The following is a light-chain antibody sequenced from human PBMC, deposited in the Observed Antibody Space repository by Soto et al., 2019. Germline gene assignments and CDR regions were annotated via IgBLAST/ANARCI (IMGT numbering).Light chain of an antibody. V-gene: IGKV1-5*01. CDR1: QSISIW. CDR2: DAS. J-gene: IGKJ1*01. CDR3: QQYNSYSPWT. Sequence: DIQMTQSPSTLSASVGDRVTITCRASQSISIWLAWYQQKPGKAPNLLIYDASSLGSGVPSRFSGSGSGTEFTLTISSLQPGDFVTYYCQQYNSYSPWTFGQGTKVEIK.